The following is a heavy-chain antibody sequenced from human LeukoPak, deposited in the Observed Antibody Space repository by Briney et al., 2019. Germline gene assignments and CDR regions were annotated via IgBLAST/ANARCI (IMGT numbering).Heavy chain of an antibody. D-gene: IGHD3-22*01. V-gene: IGHV1-2*02. CDR2: INPNSGGT. J-gene: IGHJ3*02. CDR1: GYTFTGYY. CDR3: AREIGVDSSFNASDI. Sequence: APVKVSCKASGYTFTGYYMHWVRQAPGQGLEWMGWINPNSGGTNYAQKFQGRVTMTRDTSISTAYMELSRLRSDDTAVYYCAREIGVDSSFNASDIWGQGTMVTVSS.